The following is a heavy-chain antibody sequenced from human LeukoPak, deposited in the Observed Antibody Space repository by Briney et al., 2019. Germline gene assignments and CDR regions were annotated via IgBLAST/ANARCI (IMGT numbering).Heavy chain of an antibody. J-gene: IGHJ4*02. CDR2: IYPGDSDT. V-gene: IGHV5-51*01. D-gene: IGHD1-26*01. CDR1: GYSFTSYW. CDR3: ARTRVVGATNFDY. Sequence: GESLKISCKGSGYSFTSYWIGWVRQMPGKGLERIGIIYPGDSDTRYSPSFQGQVTISADKSISTAYLQWSSLKASDTAMYYCARTRVVGATNFDYWGQGTLVTVSS.